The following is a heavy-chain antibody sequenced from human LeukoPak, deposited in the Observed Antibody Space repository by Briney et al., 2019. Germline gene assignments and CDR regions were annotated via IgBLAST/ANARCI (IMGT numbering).Heavy chain of an antibody. V-gene: IGHV3-7*01. CDR1: GFTFHTYW. Sequence: GGSLRLSCAASGFTFHTYWMSWVRQAPGKGLEWVANIKRDGTEKYYVDSVKGRFTISRDNAKNSLFLQMNSLRAEDTAVYYCARGGILITFGAIDYWGQGTLVTVSS. D-gene: IGHD3-16*01. CDR3: ARGGILITFGAIDY. CDR2: IKRDGTEK. J-gene: IGHJ4*02.